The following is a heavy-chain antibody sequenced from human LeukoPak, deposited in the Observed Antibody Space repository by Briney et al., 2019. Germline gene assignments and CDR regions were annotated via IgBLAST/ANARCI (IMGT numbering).Heavy chain of an antibody. V-gene: IGHV3-23*01. Sequence: GGSLRLSCAASGFTFSSYAMSWVRQAPGKGLEWVSAISGSGGSTYYADSVKGRFTISRDNSKNTLYLQMNSLRAGDTAVYYCAKDKYSSSWYDAFDIWGQGTMVTVSS. J-gene: IGHJ3*02. CDR3: AKDKYSSSWYDAFDI. CDR2: ISGSGGST. D-gene: IGHD6-13*01. CDR1: GFTFSSYA.